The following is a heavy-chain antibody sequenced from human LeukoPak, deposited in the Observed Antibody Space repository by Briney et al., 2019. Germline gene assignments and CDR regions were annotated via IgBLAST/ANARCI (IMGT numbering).Heavy chain of an antibody. Sequence: GRSLRLSCAASGFTFSTYAMHWVRQAPGKGLEWVAVISYDGSNKYYADSVKGRFTISRDNSKNTLYLQMNSLRAEDTAVYYCAKEIYDFWSGHHDAFDIWGQGTMVTVSS. CDR2: ISYDGSNK. J-gene: IGHJ3*02. V-gene: IGHV3-30*04. CDR3: AKEIYDFWSGHHDAFDI. CDR1: GFTFSTYA. D-gene: IGHD3-3*01.